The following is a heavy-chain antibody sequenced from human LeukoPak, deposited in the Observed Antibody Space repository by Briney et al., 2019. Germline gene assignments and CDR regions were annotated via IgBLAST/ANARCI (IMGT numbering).Heavy chain of an antibody. J-gene: IGHJ6*02. CDR3: ARAVAGRAEDYYYYYGMDV. CDR2: ISGSGGST. D-gene: IGHD6-19*01. CDR1: GFTFSSYA. V-gene: IGHV3-23*01. Sequence: PGGSLRLSCAASGFTFSSYAMSWVRQAPGKGLEWVSAISGSGGSTYYADSVKGRFTISRDNSKNTLYLQMNSLRAEDTAVYYCARAVAGRAEDYYYYYGMDVWGQGTTVTVSS.